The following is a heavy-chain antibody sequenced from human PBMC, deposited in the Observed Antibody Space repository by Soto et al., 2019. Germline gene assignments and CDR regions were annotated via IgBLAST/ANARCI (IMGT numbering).Heavy chain of an antibody. CDR2: IDYDGTTT. Sequence: EVQLVESGGGLVQPGGSLRLSCAASGFSFDSYWMHWVRQAPGQGPMWVSRIDYDGTTTNYADSVKGRFTISRDNAKSTLYLQMNSLRPEDTAVYYCAKDRGEEGLKLLEWFGGMDVWGHGTTVTVSS. V-gene: IGHV3-74*01. CDR1: GFSFDSYW. J-gene: IGHJ6*02. CDR3: AKDRGEEGLKLLEWFGGMDV. D-gene: IGHD3-3*01.